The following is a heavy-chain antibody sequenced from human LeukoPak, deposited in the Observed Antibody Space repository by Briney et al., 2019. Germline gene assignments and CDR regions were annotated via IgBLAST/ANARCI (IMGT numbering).Heavy chain of an antibody. CDR2: IYYSGST. V-gene: IGHV4-30-4*08. CDR1: GGSISSSSYY. CDR3: ARYDSGSYLGLYYFDY. Sequence: PSETLSLTCTVSGGSISSSSYYWGWIRQPPGKGLEWIGYIYYSGSTYYNPSLKSRVTISVDTSKNQFSLKLSSVTAADTAVYYCARYDSGSYLGLYYFDYWGQGTLVTVSS. D-gene: IGHD1-26*01. J-gene: IGHJ4*02.